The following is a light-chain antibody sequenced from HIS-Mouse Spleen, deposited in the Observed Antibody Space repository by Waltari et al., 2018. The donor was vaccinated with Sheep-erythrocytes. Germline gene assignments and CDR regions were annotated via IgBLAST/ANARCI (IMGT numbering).Light chain of an antibody. CDR2: EVS. J-gene: IGLJ1*01. CDR1: SSDVGGYNY. Sequence: QSALTQPASVSGSPGQSITISCTGTSSDVGGYNYVSWYQPHPGKAPKLVIYEVSNRPSGVSNRFSGSQSGNTASLTISGLQAEDEADYYCCSYAGSYNHVFATGTKVTVL. V-gene: IGLV2-14*01. CDR3: CSYAGSYNHV.